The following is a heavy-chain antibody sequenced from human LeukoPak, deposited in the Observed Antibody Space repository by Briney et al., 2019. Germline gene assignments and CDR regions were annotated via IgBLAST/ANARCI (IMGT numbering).Heavy chain of an antibody. CDR2: IYYSGST. Sequence: PETLSLTCTVSGGSISSYYWSWIRQPPGKGLEWIGYIYYSGSTNYNPSLKSRVTISVDTSKNQFSLKLSSVTAADTAVYYCARVPSGSMITFGDGSEVWGQGTLVTVSS. V-gene: IGHV4-59*01. J-gene: IGHJ4*02. CDR1: GGSISSYY. D-gene: IGHD3-16*01. CDR3: ARVPSGSMITFGDGSEV.